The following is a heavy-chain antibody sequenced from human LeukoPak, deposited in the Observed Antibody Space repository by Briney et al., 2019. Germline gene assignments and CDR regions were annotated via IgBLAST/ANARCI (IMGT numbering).Heavy chain of an antibody. CDR2: ISYDGSHI. J-gene: IGHJ4*02. CDR3: ARGRYYLDS. CDR1: GFTFSSYG. Sequence: GGSLRLSCAASGFTFSSYGMHWVRQAPGKGLEWVAVISYDGSHIYYADSVKGRFTISRDHSKNTLYLQMDSLRAEDTAVYYCARGRYYLDSWGQGTLVTVSS. V-gene: IGHV3-30*03. D-gene: IGHD4-17*01.